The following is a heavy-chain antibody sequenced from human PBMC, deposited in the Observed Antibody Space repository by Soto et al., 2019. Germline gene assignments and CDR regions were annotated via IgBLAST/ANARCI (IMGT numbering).Heavy chain of an antibody. Sequence: GGSLRLSCAASGFTFSSYAMSWVRQAPGKGLEWVSAISGSGGSTYYADSVKGRFTISRDNSKNTLYLQMNSLRAEDTAVYYCAKDVKTYYDILTWSNYWGQGTLVTVSS. CDR1: GFTFSSYA. CDR3: AKDVKTYYDILTWSNY. D-gene: IGHD3-9*01. V-gene: IGHV3-23*01. J-gene: IGHJ4*02. CDR2: ISGSGGST.